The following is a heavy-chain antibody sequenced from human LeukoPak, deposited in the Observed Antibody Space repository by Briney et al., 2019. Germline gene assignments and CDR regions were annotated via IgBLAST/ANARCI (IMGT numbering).Heavy chain of an antibody. V-gene: IGHV3-33*01. J-gene: IGHJ4*02. CDR3: ASRSPALDY. CDR2: ISYDGSNK. Sequence: GGSLRLSCAASGFXFSSYGIHWVRQAPGKGLEWVAVISYDGSNKYYADSVKGRFTISRDNSKNTLYLQMNSLRADDTAIYYCASRSPALDYWGQGTLVTVSS. D-gene: IGHD2-2*01. CDR1: GFXFSSYG.